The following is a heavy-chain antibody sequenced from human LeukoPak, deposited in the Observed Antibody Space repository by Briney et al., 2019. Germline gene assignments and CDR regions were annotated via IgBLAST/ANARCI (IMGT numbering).Heavy chain of an antibody. D-gene: IGHD2-2*02. CDR2: IYPGGST. Sequence: SETLSLTCTVSGGSISSYYWGWIRQPAGKGLEWIWRIYPGGSTSYNPSLKSRVTMSVDTSKNQFSLKLTSVTAADTAVYYCARAGYCSSSSCYTSYWFDPWGQGTLVTVSS. CDR3: ARAGYCSSSSCYTSYWFDP. V-gene: IGHV4-4*07. J-gene: IGHJ5*02. CDR1: GGSISSYY.